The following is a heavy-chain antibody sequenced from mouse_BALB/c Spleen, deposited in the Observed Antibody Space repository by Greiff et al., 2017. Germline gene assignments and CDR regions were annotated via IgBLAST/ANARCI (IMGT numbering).Heavy chain of an antibody. CDR3: ASWGRSGYIDF. CDR2: ILPGGGST. J-gene: IGHJ1*01. D-gene: IGHD4-1*01. CDR1: GFTFSSYW. Sequence: VQLVESGAELVKPGASVKITCKASGFTFSSYWIDWVKQRPGQGLEWIGEILPGGGSTNYNEKVKGKATFTEDTYSNTAYMQLSSLTSEDSAVYYCASWGRSGYIDFWGAGTSVTVSS. V-gene: IGHV1-9*01.